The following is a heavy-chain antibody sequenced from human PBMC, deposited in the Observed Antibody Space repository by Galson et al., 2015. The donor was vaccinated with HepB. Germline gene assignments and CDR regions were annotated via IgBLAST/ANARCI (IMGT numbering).Heavy chain of an antibody. V-gene: IGHV3-43*01. CDR2: ISWDGGST. CDR1: GFTFDDYT. J-gene: IGHJ4*02. CDR3: AKDMMVRGVNTPIDY. D-gene: IGHD3-10*01. Sequence: SLRLSCAASGFTFDDYTMHWVRQAPGKGLEWVSLISWDGGSTYYADSVKGRFTISRDNSKNSLYLQMNSLRTEDTALYYCAKDMMVRGVNTPIDYWGQGTLVTVSS.